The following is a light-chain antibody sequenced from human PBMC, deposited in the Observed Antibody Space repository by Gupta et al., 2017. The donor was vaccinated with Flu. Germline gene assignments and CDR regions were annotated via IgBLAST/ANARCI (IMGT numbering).Light chain of an antibody. CDR3: LQDYSTPRT. Sequence: KLRIYWASTWKTGVPDSFSGGGSGTNFILTISRLQPEDVAVYYCLQDYSTPRTFGHGTKVDIK. CDR2: WAS. J-gene: IGKJ3*01. V-gene: IGKV4-1*01.